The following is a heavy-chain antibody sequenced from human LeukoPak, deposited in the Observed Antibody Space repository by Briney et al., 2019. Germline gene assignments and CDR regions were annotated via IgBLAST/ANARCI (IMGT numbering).Heavy chain of an antibody. CDR1: GGSISSYY. Sequence: PSETLSLTCTVSGGSISSYYWSWIRQPPGKGLEWIGYIYYTGSTDYNPSLKSRVAISVDTSRNQFSLKLSSVTAADTAVYYCARGSKAAPGTFDYWGQGTLVTVSS. J-gene: IGHJ4*02. V-gene: IGHV4-59*01. D-gene: IGHD6-13*01. CDR3: ARGSKAAPGTFDY. CDR2: IYYTGST.